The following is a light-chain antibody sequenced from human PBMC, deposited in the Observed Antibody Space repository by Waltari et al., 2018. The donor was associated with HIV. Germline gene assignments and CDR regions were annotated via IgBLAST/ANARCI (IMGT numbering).Light chain of an antibody. CDR1: QSISCD. CDR2: DAS. V-gene: IGKV3-15*01. CDR3: QQYNNWPPGYT. Sequence: TVMNQSPAPLFLSPGETATLSCRASQSISCDLAWYQQNPVQAPRLLMYDASTRATGIPARFSGSGSGTEFTRTISSLQSEDFAVYYCQQYNNWPPGYTFGQGTKLQIK. J-gene: IGKJ2*01.